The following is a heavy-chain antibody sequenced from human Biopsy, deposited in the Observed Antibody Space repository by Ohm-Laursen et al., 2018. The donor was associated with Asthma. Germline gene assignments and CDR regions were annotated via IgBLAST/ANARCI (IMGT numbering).Heavy chain of an antibody. CDR3: AKERYYDFWSGYTI. CDR2: MSFDGRQT. D-gene: IGHD3-3*01. Sequence: SLRLSCTASGFSFNSYGMHWVRQAPGKGLEWVAVMSFDGRQTYYADSVKGRFTISRDNSKNTLYLQMNSLRAKDTAVYYCAKERYYDFWSGYTIWGQGTMVTVSS. J-gene: IGHJ3*02. CDR1: GFSFNSYG. V-gene: IGHV3-30*18.